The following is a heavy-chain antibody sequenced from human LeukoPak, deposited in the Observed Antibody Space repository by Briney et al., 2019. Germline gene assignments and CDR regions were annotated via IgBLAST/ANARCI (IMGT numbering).Heavy chain of an antibody. Sequence: KSGGSLRLSCAASGFTFSDYYMSWIRQAPGKGLEWVSYISSSGSTIYYADSVKGRFTISRDNAKNSLYLQMNSLRAEDTAVYYCAGSSRYCSGGSCQKGWGQGTLVTVSS. CDR3: AGSSRYCSGGSCQKG. V-gene: IGHV3-11*01. CDR2: ISSSGSTI. CDR1: GFTFSDYY. J-gene: IGHJ4*02. D-gene: IGHD2-15*01.